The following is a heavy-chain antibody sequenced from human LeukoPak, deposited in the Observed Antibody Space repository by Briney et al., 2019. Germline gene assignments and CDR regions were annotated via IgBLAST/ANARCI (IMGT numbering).Heavy chain of an antibody. CDR3: ARGSSGSYQGDAFDI. Sequence: GGSLRLSCAPSGFTLDDYAMHWVRQAPGKGLEGVSGISWNSGSIGYADSVKGRFTIYRDNAKNSLYLQMNSLRAEDMALYYCARGSSGSYQGDAFDIWGQGTMVTVSS. J-gene: IGHJ3*02. D-gene: IGHD1-26*01. CDR2: ISWNSGSI. V-gene: IGHV3-9*03. CDR1: GFTLDDYA.